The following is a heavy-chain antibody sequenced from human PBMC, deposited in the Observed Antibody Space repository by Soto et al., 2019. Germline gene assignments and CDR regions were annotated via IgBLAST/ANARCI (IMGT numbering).Heavy chain of an antibody. CDR3: ARASIAAAGTTGGYFDY. V-gene: IGHV4-31*03. CDR2: IYYSGST. Sequence: PSETLSLTCTVSGGSISSGGYYWSWIRQHPGKGLEWIGYIYYSGSTYYNPSLKSRVTISVDTSKNQYSLKLSSVTAADTAVYYCARASIAAAGTTGGYFDYWGQGTLVTVSS. D-gene: IGHD6-13*01. J-gene: IGHJ4*02. CDR1: GGSISSGGYY.